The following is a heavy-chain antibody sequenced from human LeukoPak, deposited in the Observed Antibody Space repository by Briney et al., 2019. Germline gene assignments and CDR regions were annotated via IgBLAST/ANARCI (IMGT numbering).Heavy chain of an antibody. CDR1: GFTFSTYA. Sequence: PGGSLRLSCAASGFTFSTYAMNWVRQAPGKGLEWVSAISGSGAKTYYADFVKGRFTISRDNSKNTLYLQMNSLRAEDTAVYYCAKAIVGYYDSSGYPVDYWGQGTLVTVSS. V-gene: IGHV3-23*01. D-gene: IGHD3-22*01. CDR2: ISGSGAKT. CDR3: AKAIVGYYDSSGYPVDY. J-gene: IGHJ4*02.